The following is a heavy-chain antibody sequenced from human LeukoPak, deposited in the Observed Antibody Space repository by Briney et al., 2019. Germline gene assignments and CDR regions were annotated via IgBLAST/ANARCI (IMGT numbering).Heavy chain of an antibody. J-gene: IGHJ4*02. D-gene: IGHD6-19*01. Sequence: PRGSLRLSCAASGFTFHDYAMHWVRQAPGKGLEWASGIDWISGSIGYADSVKGRFTISRDNAKNSLYLQMNSLRAEDTALYYCAKDRVGNSRGWYDYWGQGTLVTVSS. CDR2: IDWISGSI. CDR1: GFTFHDYA. V-gene: IGHV3-9*01. CDR3: AKDRVGNSRGWYDY.